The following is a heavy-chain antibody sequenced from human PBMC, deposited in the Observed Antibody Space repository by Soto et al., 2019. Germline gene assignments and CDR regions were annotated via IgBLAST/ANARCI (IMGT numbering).Heavy chain of an antibody. CDR2: IYDSGST. CDR1: GDSISRGGYS. D-gene: IGHD6-6*01. J-gene: IGHJ6*02. V-gene: IGHV4-30-2*01. CDR3: ARGSSSYYEYGLDV. Sequence: TLSLTCTVSGDSISRGGYSWTWIRQPPGKALEWIGNIYDSGSTSYNPSLKSRVTISVDRSKNQFSLKRTSVTAADTAVYFCARGSSSYYEYGLDVWGQGTTVTVSS.